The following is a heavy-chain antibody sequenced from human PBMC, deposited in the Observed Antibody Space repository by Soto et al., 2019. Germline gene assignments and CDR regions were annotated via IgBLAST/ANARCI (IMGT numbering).Heavy chain of an antibody. Sequence: ASVKVSCKASGYTFTGYYMHWVRQAPGQGLEWMGWINPNSGGTNYAQKFQGWVTMTRDTSISTAYMELSRLRSDDTAVYYCARSPIVYSSGWHSGDAFDIWGQGTMVTVSS. CDR1: GYTFTGYY. J-gene: IGHJ3*02. V-gene: IGHV1-2*04. CDR2: INPNSGGT. D-gene: IGHD6-19*01. CDR3: ARSPIVYSSGWHSGDAFDI.